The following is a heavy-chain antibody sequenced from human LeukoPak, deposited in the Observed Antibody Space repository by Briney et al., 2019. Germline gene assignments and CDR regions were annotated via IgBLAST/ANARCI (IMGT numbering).Heavy chain of an antibody. CDR1: GFTFSHYW. Sequence: GGSLRLSCAASGFTFSHYWMSWVRQAPGKGLEWVANIKEDGSEKNYVDSVRGRFTISRDNAKNSLYLQMNSLRAEDTAVYYCAKDPWVGTPGYYFDYWGQGTLVTVSS. CDR3: AKDPWVGTPGYYFDY. J-gene: IGHJ4*02. D-gene: IGHD4-23*01. CDR2: IKEDGSEK. V-gene: IGHV3-7*01.